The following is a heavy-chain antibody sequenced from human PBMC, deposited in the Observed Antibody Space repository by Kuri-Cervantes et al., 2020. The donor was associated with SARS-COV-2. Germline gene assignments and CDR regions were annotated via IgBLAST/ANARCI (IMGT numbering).Heavy chain of an antibody. Sequence: ASVKVSCQASGYTFTSYGISWVRQAPGQGLEWMGWIIAYNGKTNYAQKLQGRVTMTTDTSTSTAYMELSSLRSDDTAVYYCARASGGLYCSSTSCGEGSWFDPWGQGTLVTVSS. V-gene: IGHV1-18*01. CDR3: ARASGGLYCSSTSCGEGSWFDP. CDR2: IIAYNGKT. D-gene: IGHD2-2*01. J-gene: IGHJ5*02. CDR1: GYTFTSYG.